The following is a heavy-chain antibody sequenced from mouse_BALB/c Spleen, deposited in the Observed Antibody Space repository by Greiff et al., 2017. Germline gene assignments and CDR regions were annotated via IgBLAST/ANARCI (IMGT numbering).Heavy chain of an antibody. Sequence: EVQVVESGGGLVQPGGSRKLSCAASGFTFSSFGMHWVRQAPEKGLEWVAYISSGSSTIYYADTVKGRFTISRDNPKNTLFLQMTSLRSEDTAMYYCARSRDGYYVDYAMDYWGQGTSVTVSS. CDR2: ISSGSSTI. CDR3: ARSRDGYYVDYAMDY. J-gene: IGHJ4*01. V-gene: IGHV5-17*02. D-gene: IGHD2-3*01. CDR1: GFTFSSFG.